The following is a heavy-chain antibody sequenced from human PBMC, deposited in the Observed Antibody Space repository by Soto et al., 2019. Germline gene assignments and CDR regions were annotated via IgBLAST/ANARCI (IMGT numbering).Heavy chain of an antibody. D-gene: IGHD2-21*02. CDR3: AREDDGGDSLDV. V-gene: IGHV4-30-4*08. CDR1: GGSISSDYYH. Sequence: QVQLQQSGPGLVKPSQTLSLTCTVSGGSISSDYYHWTWIRQSPGKGLEWIGYIHPSGSILYNPYVKSRVTIAVDTSKIQFSLHLSSVTAADTAVYFCAREDDGGDSLDVWGQGTTVTVSS. CDR2: IHPSGSI. J-gene: IGHJ6*02.